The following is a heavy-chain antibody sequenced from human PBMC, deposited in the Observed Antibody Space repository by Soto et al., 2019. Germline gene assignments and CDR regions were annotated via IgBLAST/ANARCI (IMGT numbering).Heavy chain of an antibody. V-gene: IGHV1-18*01. CDR3: ARTAGQAKSLYSSGWQRSFQH. D-gene: IGHD6-19*01. Sequence: ASVKVSCKASGYTFTSYGISWVRQAPGQGLEWMGWISAYNGNTNYAQKLQGRVTMTTDTSTSTAYMELRSLRSDDTAVYYCARTAGQAKSLYSSGWQRSFQHWGQGTLVTVSS. CDR2: ISAYNGNT. J-gene: IGHJ1*01. CDR1: GYTFTSYG.